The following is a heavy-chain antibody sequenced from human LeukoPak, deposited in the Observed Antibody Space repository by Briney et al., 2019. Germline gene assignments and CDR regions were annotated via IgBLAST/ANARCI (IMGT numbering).Heavy chain of an antibody. CDR3: ARLSRYSGSYYVGNWFDP. V-gene: IGHV3-23*01. D-gene: IGHD1-26*01. Sequence: GGSLRLSCAASGFTFSSYAMSWVRQAPGKGLEWVSGISGSGGSTYYTDSVKGRFTISRDNSKNTLYLQMNSLRAEDTAVYYCARLSRYSGSYYVGNWFDPWGQGTLVTVSS. CDR2: ISGSGGST. J-gene: IGHJ5*02. CDR1: GFTFSSYA.